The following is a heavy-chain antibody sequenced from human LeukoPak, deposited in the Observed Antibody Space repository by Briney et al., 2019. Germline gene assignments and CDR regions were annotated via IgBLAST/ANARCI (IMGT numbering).Heavy chain of an antibody. D-gene: IGHD5-24*01. V-gene: IGHV1-69*05. CDR2: IIPIFGTA. Sequence: SVKVSCKASGGTFSRYAISGVRQAPGQGLEWMGRIIPIFGTANYAQKFQGRVTITTDESTSTAYMELSSLRSEDTAVYYCARDRRDGYNPDFDYWGQGTLVTVSS. CDR3: ARDRRDGYNPDFDY. J-gene: IGHJ4*02. CDR1: GGTFSRYA.